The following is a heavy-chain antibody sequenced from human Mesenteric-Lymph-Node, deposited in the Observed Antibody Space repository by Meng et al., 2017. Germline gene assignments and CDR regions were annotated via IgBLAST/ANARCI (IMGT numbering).Heavy chain of an antibody. V-gene: IGHV4-30-2*01. Sequence: QLQLQESGPGLLKPSQTLSLTCDFSDVSISSGAYSWSWIRQPPGKGLEWIGNIYHSGHTYYNPSLKSRVTMSVDKSRNQFSLKLTSVTAADTAVFFCASARYSSGWGENYFDHWGQGALVTVSS. CDR2: IYHSGHT. CDR3: ASARYSSGWGENYFDH. CDR1: DVSISSGAYS. D-gene: IGHD6-19*01. J-gene: IGHJ4*02.